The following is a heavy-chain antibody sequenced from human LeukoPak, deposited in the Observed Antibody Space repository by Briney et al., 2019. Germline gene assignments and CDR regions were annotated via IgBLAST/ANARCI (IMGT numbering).Heavy chain of an antibody. D-gene: IGHD3-22*01. J-gene: IGHJ4*02. CDR1: GYTFTSYY. V-gene: IGHV1-46*03. Sequence: ASVKVSCKASGYTFTSYYMHWVRQAPGQGLEWMGIINPSGGSTSYAQKFQGRVTMTRDTSTSTVYMELSSLTSEGTAVYYCARGPYDSSGYSLGFDYWGQGTLVTVSS. CDR2: INPSGGST. CDR3: ARGPYDSSGYSLGFDY.